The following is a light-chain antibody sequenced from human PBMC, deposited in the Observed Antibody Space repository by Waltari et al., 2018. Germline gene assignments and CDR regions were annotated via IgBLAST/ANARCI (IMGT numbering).Light chain of an antibody. J-gene: IGLJ3*02. CDR2: TNN. CDR1: SSNIGGHS. CDR3: AAWDDSLNGVM. Sequence: QSVLTQPPSASGTPGQRVTISCSGSSSNIGGHSVNWYQQFPGTAPKLLIFTNNQRPSGVPDRSSGSKSDTSASLAIRGLQSDDEADYYCAAWDDSLNGVMFGGGTKLTVL. V-gene: IGLV1-44*01.